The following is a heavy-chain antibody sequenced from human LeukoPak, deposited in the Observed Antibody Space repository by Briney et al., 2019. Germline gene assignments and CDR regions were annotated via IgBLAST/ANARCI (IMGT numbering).Heavy chain of an antibody. J-gene: IGHJ4*02. CDR1: GFTFGSYA. V-gene: IGHV3-30-3*01. Sequence: GRSLRLSCAASGFTFGSYAMHWVRQAPGKGLEWVAVISYDGSNKYYADSVKGRFTISRDNSKNTLYLQMNSLRAEDTAVYYCARDLSDYVWGSYRWNYFDYWGQGTLVTVSS. D-gene: IGHD3-16*02. CDR2: ISYDGSNK. CDR3: ARDLSDYVWGSYRWNYFDY.